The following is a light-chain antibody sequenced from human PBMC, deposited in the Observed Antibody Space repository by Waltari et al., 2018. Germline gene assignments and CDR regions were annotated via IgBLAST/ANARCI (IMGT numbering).Light chain of an antibody. Sequence: QSVLTQPPSVSAAPGQEVTISCSGSTSDIGNNYVSWYHQVPGTAPKLLISDDNNRPSGVPDRFSGSKSGTSATLLITGLQTGDEADYFCATWDDSLSAGVFGPGTKVTV. V-gene: IGLV1-51*01. CDR2: DDN. CDR3: ATWDDSLSAGV. J-gene: IGLJ1*01. CDR1: TSDIGNNY.